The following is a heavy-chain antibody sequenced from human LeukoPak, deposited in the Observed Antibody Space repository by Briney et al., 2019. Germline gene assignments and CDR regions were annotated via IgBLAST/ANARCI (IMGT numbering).Heavy chain of an antibody. D-gene: IGHD6-6*01. CDR3: ARHRSSWLIDY. CDR1: GFTFNSYA. V-gene: IGHV3-23*01. J-gene: IGHJ4*02. Sequence: GGSLRLSCAASGFTFNSYAMSWVRQAPWERLRWVSGISDSGGNTYYADSVRGRFTISRDNSKNTLYLQMNSLGAEDTAVYYCARHRSSWLIDYWGQGTLVTVSS. CDR2: ISDSGGNT.